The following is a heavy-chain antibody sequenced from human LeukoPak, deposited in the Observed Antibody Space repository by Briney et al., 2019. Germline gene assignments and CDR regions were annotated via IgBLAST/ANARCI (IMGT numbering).Heavy chain of an antibody. CDR3: ARDRSVGVLPAPPFDF. D-gene: IGHD6-6*01. V-gene: IGHV4-38-2*02. J-gene: IGHJ4*02. CDR2: VFHSGNT. CDR1: GGSISSYY. Sequence: SETLSLTCTVSGGSISSYYWSRIRQPPGKGLEWVGSVFHSGNTYYNPSLKSRLTISADTSKNQFSLTLTSVTAADTAVYYCARDRSVGVLPAPPFDFWGQGTLVTVSS.